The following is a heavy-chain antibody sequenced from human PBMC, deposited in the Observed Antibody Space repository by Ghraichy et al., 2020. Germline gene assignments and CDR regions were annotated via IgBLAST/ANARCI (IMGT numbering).Heavy chain of an antibody. CDR2: LKSKFDGGAT. CDR3: TTYTYCSGDVCRHGKRTIWSV. J-gene: IGHJ6*02. Sequence: GSLRLSCVASGFTFTHAWMSWVRQAPGKGLEWVGRLKSKFDGGATDYAVPVKDRFTISGDESKNTLYLQMDSLETEDTAVYYCTTYTYCSGDVCRHGKRTIWSVWGQGTTVTVSS. D-gene: IGHD2-8*02. CDR1: GFTFTHAW. V-gene: IGHV3-15*01.